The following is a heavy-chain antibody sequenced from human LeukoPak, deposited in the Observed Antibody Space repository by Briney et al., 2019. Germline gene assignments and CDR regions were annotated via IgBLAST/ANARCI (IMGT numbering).Heavy chain of an antibody. CDR3: AKAGTTGIHHWFDP. CDR1: GYSISNDYY. CDR2: IYHSGGS. V-gene: IGHV4-38-2*01. J-gene: IGHJ5*02. D-gene: IGHD1-1*01. Sequence: SETLSLTCVVSGYSISNDYYWGWIRQPPGKGLEWIGNIYHSGGSYYDPSLKSRVTILVDTSKNQFSLKLSSVTAADTAVYYCAKAGTTGIHHWFDPWGQGNLVTVSS.